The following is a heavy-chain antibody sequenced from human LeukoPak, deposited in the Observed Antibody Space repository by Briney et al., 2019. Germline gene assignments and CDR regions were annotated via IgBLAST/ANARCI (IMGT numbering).Heavy chain of an antibody. Sequence: PSETLSLTCTVSGGSISSYYWSWIRQPAGKGLEWIGRIYTSGSTNYNPSLKSRVTMSVDTSKNQFSLQLNSVTPEDTAVYYCARTPATGSIDYWGQGTLVTVSS. D-gene: IGHD3-9*01. CDR1: GGSISSYY. J-gene: IGHJ4*02. CDR2: IYTSGST. V-gene: IGHV4-4*07. CDR3: ARTPATGSIDY.